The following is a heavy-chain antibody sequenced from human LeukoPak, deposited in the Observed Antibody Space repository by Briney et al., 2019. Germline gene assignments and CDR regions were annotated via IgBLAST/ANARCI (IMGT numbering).Heavy chain of an antibody. CDR1: GFTFSRYW. D-gene: IGHD4-17*01. V-gene: IGHV3-7*01. CDR2: IKQDGSEK. Sequence: GGSLRLSCAASGFTFSRYWMSWVRQAPGKGLEWVANIKQDGSEKYYVGSVTGRFTISRDNAKNSLYLEMNSLRAEDTAVYYCARAPLTTATSDYFDLWGLGTLVTVSS. J-gene: IGHJ4*02. CDR3: ARAPLTTATSDYFDL.